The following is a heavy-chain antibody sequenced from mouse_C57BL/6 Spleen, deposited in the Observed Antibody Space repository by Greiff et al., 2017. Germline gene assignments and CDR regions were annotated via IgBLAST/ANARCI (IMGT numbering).Heavy chain of an antibody. V-gene: IGHV1-74*01. J-gene: IGHJ2*01. D-gene: IGHD3-1*01. Sequence: VQLQQPGAELVKPGASVKVSCKASGYTFPSYWMHWVKQRPGQGLEWIGRFHPSDSDTNYNQKFKGKATLTVDKSSSTYYMQLCSLTSETSAVSYCAIWGYGFGYWGQGTTLTVSS. CDR2: FHPSDSDT. CDR1: GYTFPSYW. CDR3: AIWGYGFGY.